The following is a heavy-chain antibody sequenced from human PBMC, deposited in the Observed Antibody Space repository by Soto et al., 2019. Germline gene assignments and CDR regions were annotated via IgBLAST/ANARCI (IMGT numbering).Heavy chain of an antibody. CDR2: INHSGST. J-gene: IGHJ6*02. D-gene: IGHD6-19*01. CDR1: GGSFSGYY. V-gene: IGHV4-34*01. Sequence: SETLSLTCAVYGGSFSGYYWTWIRQPPGTGLEWIGEINHSGSTNYNPSLKSRVTISVDTSKNQFSLKLTSVTPEDTAVYYCARARAVAGRYYYYYGMDVWGQGTTVTVSS. CDR3: ARARAVAGRYYYYYGMDV.